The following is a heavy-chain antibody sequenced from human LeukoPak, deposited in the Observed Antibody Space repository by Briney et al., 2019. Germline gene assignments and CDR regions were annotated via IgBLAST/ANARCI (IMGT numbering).Heavy chain of an antibody. Sequence: SQTLSLTCTVSGGSISSGDYYRSWIRQPPGKGLEWIGYIYYSGSTYYNPSLKSRVTISVDTSKNQFSLKLSSVTAADTAVYYCAREAAGSGSYYADPYYSDYWGQGTLVTVSS. J-gene: IGHJ4*02. CDR1: GGSISSGDYY. V-gene: IGHV4-30-4*01. D-gene: IGHD3-10*01. CDR3: AREAAGSGSYYADPYYSDY. CDR2: IYYSGST.